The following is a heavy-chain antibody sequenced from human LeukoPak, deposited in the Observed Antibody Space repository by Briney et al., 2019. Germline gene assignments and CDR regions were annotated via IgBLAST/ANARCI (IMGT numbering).Heavy chain of an antibody. CDR2: ISGSGGST. CDR3: ARPLGGKDYFDS. Sequence: GGSLRLSCAASGFTFSSYAMSWVRQAPGKGLEWVSAISGSGGSTYYADSVKGRFTISRDNAKNSLYLQMNSLRAEDSAVYYCARPLGGKDYFDSWGQGTLVTVSS. V-gene: IGHV3-23*01. CDR1: GFTFSSYA. J-gene: IGHJ4*02. D-gene: IGHD4-23*01.